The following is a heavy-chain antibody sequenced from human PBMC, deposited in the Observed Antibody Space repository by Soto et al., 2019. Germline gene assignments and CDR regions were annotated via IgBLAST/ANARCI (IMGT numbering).Heavy chain of an antibody. J-gene: IGHJ4*02. CDR3: AGLDYGDDYYDY. CDR2: IYYSGST. Sequence: PSETLSLTCTVSGCSISSYYWSWIRQPPGKGLEWIGYIYYSGSTNYNPSLKSRVTISVDTSKNQFSLKLSSVTAADTAVYYCAGLDYGDDYYDYWGQGTLVTVSS. D-gene: IGHD4-17*01. V-gene: IGHV4-59*01. CDR1: GCSISSYY.